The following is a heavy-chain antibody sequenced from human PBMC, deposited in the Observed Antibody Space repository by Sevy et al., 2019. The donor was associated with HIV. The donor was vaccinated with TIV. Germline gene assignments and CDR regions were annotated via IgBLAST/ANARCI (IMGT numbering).Heavy chain of an antibody. V-gene: IGHV3-23*01. CDR1: GLTFSSYA. Sequence: GGSLRLSCAASGLTFSSYAMNWVRQAPGKGLDWVSTIYGTAGVTYYADSVNGRFTISRDNSKNTLFLQMNSLRAEDTAVCYCAGGRFDSSGSFDAFDVWGQGTMVTVSS. J-gene: IGHJ3*01. CDR2: IYGTAGVT. D-gene: IGHD3-22*01. CDR3: AGGRFDSSGSFDAFDV.